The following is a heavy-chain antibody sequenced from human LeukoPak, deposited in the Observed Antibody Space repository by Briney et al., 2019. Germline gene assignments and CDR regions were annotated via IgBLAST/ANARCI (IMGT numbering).Heavy chain of an antibody. CDR2: IIPIFGTA. V-gene: IGHV1-69*13. CDR1: GYTFTGYY. J-gene: IGHJ4*02. Sequence: SVKVSCKASGYTFTGYYMHWVRQAPGQGLEWMGGIIPIFGTANYAQKFQDRVTITAVESMSTVYMELSSLRSEDTAVYYCARGWLAETTVVTPYNYWGQGTLVTVSS. CDR3: ARGWLAETTVVTPYNY. D-gene: IGHD4-23*01.